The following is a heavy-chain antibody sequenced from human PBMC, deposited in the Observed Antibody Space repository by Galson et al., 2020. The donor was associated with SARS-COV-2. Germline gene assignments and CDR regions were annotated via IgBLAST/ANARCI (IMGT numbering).Heavy chain of an antibody. CDR2: IYYSGST. D-gene: IGHD2-2*01. Sequence: SETLSLTCTVSGGSISSSSYYWGWIRQPPGKGLEWIGSIYYSGSTYYNPSLKSRVTISVDTSKNQFSLKLSSVTAADTAVYYCASRVVAQYYFDYWGQGTLVTVSS. CDR3: ASRVVAQYYFDY. V-gene: IGHV4-39*01. CDR1: GGSISSSSYY. J-gene: IGHJ4*02.